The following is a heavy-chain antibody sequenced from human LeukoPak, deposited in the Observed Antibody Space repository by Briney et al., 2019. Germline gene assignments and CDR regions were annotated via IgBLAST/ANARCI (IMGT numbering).Heavy chain of an antibody. D-gene: IGHD3-22*01. V-gene: IGHV1-3*01. CDR1: GYTFSRYA. CDR3: ARARYDSSGYYFLAFDI. J-gene: IGHJ3*02. Sequence: ASVKVSCKASGYTFSRYATHWVRQAPGQRLEWMGWTNAGNGKTKYSQKFQGRVTITSDTSASTAYMELSSLRSEDTAVYYCARARYDSSGYYFLAFDIWGQGTMVTVSS. CDR2: TNAGNGKT.